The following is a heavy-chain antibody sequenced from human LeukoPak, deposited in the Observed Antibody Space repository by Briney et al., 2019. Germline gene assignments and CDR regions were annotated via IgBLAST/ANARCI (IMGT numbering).Heavy chain of an antibody. CDR3: ARSLSTAGIDY. J-gene: IGHJ4*02. Sequence: SETLSLTCAVSGYSISRGRYWAWIRQPPGKGLEWIGSIHHSGSTYYNPTLKSRVTISVDTSKNQFSLNLRSVTAADTAVYCCARSLSTAGIDYWGQRTLVTVSS. CDR1: GYSISRGRY. D-gene: IGHD2-2*01. CDR2: IHHSGST. V-gene: IGHV4-38-2*01.